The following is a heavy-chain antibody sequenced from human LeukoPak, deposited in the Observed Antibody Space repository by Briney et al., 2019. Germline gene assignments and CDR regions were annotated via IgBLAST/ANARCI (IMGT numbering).Heavy chain of an antibody. Sequence: SETLSLTCTASGGSISSYYWSWLRQPPGKGLEWIGYIYYSGSTNYNPSLKSRVTISVDTSKNQFSLKLSSLTAADTAVYYCARTVATIPPEPFDYWGQGTLVTVSS. V-gene: IGHV4-59*01. CDR1: GGSISSYY. D-gene: IGHD5-24*01. CDR3: ARTVATIPPEPFDY. CDR2: IYYSGST. J-gene: IGHJ4*02.